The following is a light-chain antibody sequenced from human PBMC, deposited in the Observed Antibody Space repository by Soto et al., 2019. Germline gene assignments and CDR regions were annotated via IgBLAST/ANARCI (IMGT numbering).Light chain of an antibody. J-gene: IGKJ1*01. Sequence: EIVMTQSPATLSVSPGERATLSCRASQSVSSNLAWYQQKPGQAPRLLIYGASSRATGIPDRFSGSGSGTAFTLTIRRLEPEDSAVYHCQQYGTFGQGTKVDIK. CDR2: GAS. CDR3: QQYGT. CDR1: QSVSSN. V-gene: IGKV3-20*01.